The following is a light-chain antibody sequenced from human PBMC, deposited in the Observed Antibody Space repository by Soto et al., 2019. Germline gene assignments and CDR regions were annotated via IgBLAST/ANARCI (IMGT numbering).Light chain of an antibody. CDR3: LRYGDSPPEYT. Sequence: EIVLTQSPGTVSLSPGERATLSCRASQSVSSRNLAWYRQKPGQAPSLLIFGASNRATGIPDRFSGSGSGTDFTLNISRLEPEDCAVYYCLRYGDSPPEYTFVQGTKLEIK. CDR2: GAS. V-gene: IGKV3-20*01. J-gene: IGKJ2*01. CDR1: QSVSSRN.